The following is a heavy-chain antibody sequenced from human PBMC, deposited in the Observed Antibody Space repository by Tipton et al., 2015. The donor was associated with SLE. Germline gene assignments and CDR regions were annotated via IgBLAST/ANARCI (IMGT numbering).Heavy chain of an antibody. CDR2: IYYSGST. CDR3: ARTPYYGSRRYYAFDY. J-gene: IGHJ4*02. Sequence: TLSLTCTVSGGSISRYYWSWIRQPPGKGLEWIGYIYYSGSTNYNPSLKSRVTIAVDTSKNQFSLKLSSVTAADTAVYYCARTPYYGSRRYYAFDYWGQGTLVTVSS. V-gene: IGHV4-59*01. D-gene: IGHD3-10*01. CDR1: GGSISRYY.